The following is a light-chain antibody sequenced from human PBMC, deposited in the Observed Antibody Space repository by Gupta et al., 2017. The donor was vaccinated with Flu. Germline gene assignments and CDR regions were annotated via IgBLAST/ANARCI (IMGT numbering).Light chain of an antibody. J-gene: IGLJ1*01. CDR1: SSTIGSSY. CDR3: AAWDDSLGAYV. CDR2: RNN. V-gene: IGLV1-47*01. Sequence: QSALTQPPSASGTPGQRVTISCSGSSSTIGSSYVCWYQQLPGTGPQLLIYRNNQRPSGVPDRFSGSKSGTSISLAISGLRSEDEADYYCAAWDDSLGAYVFGTGTKVIVL.